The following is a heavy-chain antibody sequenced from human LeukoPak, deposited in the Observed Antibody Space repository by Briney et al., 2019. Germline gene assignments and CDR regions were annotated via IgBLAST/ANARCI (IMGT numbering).Heavy chain of an antibody. J-gene: IGHJ4*02. CDR2: ISSSSSTI. V-gene: IGHV3-48*04. Sequence: PGGSLRLSCAASGFTFSSYSMNWVRQAPGEGLEWVSYISSSSSTIYYADSVKGRFTISRDNAKNTLYLQMNSLRAEDTAVYYCARDYASSLDYWGQGTLVTVSS. CDR3: ARDYASSLDY. CDR1: GFTFSSYS. D-gene: IGHD2-2*01.